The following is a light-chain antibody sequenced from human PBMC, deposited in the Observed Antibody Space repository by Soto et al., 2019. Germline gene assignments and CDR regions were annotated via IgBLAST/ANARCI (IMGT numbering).Light chain of an antibody. CDR3: SSYTRSSTLHVV. CDR2: DVS. Sequence: QSALTQPASVSGSPGQSITISCTGTSSDVGGYNYVSWYQQHPGKAPKLMIYDVSNPPSGVSNRFSGSKSGNTASLTISGLQAEDEADYYCSSYTRSSTLHVVFGGGTKLTVL. J-gene: IGLJ2*01. V-gene: IGLV2-14*01. CDR1: SSDVGGYNY.